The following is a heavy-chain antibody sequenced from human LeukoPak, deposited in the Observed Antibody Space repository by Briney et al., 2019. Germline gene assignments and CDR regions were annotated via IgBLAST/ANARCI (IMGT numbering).Heavy chain of an antibody. CDR2: IIPMFRTA. J-gene: IGHJ3*01. CDR1: GGTFSSYA. D-gene: IGHD2-8*02. CDR3: AYLSASNTGAFDV. Sequence: ASVKVSCKASGGTFSSYAISWVRQAPGQGLEWMGGIIPMFRTANYGQKFQGRVTITADDSTSTGHMELSSLRSEDTAVFYCAYLSASNTGAFDVWGQGTVVTVSS. V-gene: IGHV1-69*13.